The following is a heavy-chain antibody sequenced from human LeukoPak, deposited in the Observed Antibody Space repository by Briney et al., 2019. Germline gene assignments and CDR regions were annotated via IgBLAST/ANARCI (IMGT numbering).Heavy chain of an antibody. Sequence: GESLKISCAASGFTFSGYAMNWVRQAPGKGLEWVAYISSSSGTIYYTDSVKGRFTISRDNAKNSVFLQMSSLSGGDTAIYYCARDQGFRYFDPWGQGTLVTVSS. CDR1: GFTFSGYA. J-gene: IGHJ5*02. V-gene: IGHV3-48*01. CDR3: ARDQGFRYFDP. D-gene: IGHD3-16*02. CDR2: ISSSSGTI.